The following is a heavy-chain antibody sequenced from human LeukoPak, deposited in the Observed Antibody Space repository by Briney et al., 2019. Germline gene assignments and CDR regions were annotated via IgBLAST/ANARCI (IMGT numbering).Heavy chain of an antibody. V-gene: IGHV1-2*02. D-gene: IGHD3-10*01. CDR1: GYTFTGYY. CDR2: INPNNDGT. J-gene: IGHJ4*02. Sequence: GASVKVSFKASGYTFTGYYMHWVRQAPGQGLEWMGWINPNNDGTNYAEKFQGRVTMTRDTSISTAYMELSRLRSDDTAVYYCARDLYSRRMDYYGSGSFFASWGQGTLVTVSS. CDR3: ARDLYSRRMDYYGSGSFFAS.